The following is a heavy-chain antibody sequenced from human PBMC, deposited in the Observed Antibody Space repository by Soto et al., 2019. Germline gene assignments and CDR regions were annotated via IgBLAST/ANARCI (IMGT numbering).Heavy chain of an antibody. CDR1: GFTFSSYA. Sequence: GGSLRLSCSASGFTFSSYAMHWVRQAPGKGLEYVSAISSNGGSTYYADSVKGRFTISRDNSKNTLYLQMSSLRAEDTAVDYCVKGYSYAVGDYWGQGTLVTVSS. CDR2: ISSNGGST. J-gene: IGHJ4*02. D-gene: IGHD5-18*01. V-gene: IGHV3-64D*09. CDR3: VKGYSYAVGDY.